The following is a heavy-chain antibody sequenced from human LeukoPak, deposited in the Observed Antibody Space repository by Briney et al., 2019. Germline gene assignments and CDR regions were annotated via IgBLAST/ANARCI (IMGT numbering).Heavy chain of an antibody. CDR2: IYYSGST. CDR1: GGSISSYY. V-gene: IGHV4-59*01. CDR3: ARGRSSSWYGPYFDY. D-gene: IGHD6-13*01. Sequence: SETLSLTCTVSGGSISSYYWSWIRQPPGKGLEWIGYIYYSGSTNYNPSLKSRVTISVDTSKNQFSLKLSSVTAADTAVYYCARGRSSSWYGPYFDYWGQGTLVTVSS. J-gene: IGHJ4*02.